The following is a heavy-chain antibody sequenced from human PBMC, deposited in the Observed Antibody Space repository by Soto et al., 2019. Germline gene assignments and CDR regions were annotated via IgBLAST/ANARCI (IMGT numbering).Heavy chain of an antibody. J-gene: IGHJ4*02. D-gene: IGHD3-3*01. CDR3: ARDLSELGSRYPLDY. CDR2: ITDTGGDA. V-gene: IGHV3-23*01. CDR1: GITFGSRA. Sequence: GGSLRLSCVASGITFGSRAMSWVRQAPGEGLEWVSTITDTGGDAKYADSVRGRFTISRDXXXXXXXXXXXXXXXXXXAVYYCARDLSELGSRYPLDYWGQGTQVTVSS.